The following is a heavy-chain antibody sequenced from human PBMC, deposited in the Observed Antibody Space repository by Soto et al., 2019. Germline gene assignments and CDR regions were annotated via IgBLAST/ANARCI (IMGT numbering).Heavy chain of an antibody. CDR3: ARVRVTMIVVVITPDGAFDI. D-gene: IGHD3-22*01. CDR2: ISAYNGNT. J-gene: IGHJ3*02. Sequence: ASVKVSCKASGYTFTSYGISWVRQAPGQGVEWMGWISAYNGNTNYAQKLQGRVTMTTDTSTSTAYMELRSLRSDDTAVYYCARVRVTMIVVVITPDGAFDIWGQGTMVTVSS. CDR1: GYTFTSYG. V-gene: IGHV1-18*04.